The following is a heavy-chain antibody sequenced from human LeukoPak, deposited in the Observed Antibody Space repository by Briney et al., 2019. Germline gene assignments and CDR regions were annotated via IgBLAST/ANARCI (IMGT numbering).Heavy chain of an antibody. D-gene: IGHD3-22*01. J-gene: IGHJ4*02. CDR1: GGSISSGGYS. Sequence: SETLSLTCAVSGGSISSGGYSWSWIRQPPGKGLEWIGYIYHSGSTYYNPSLKSRVTISVDRSKNQFSLKLSSVTAADTAVYYCARLPLFYYDSSGLDYWGQGTLVTVSS. CDR3: ARLPLFYYDSSGLDY. V-gene: IGHV4-30-2*01. CDR2: IYHSGST.